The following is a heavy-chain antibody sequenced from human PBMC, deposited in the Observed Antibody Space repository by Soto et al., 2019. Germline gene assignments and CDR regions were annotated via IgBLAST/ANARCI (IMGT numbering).Heavy chain of an antibody. Sequence: QVQLQESGPGLVKPSETLSLTCTVSGGSVSSGSHYWSWIRQPPGKGLEWIGYIYYSGSTNYNPSLKSRVTISVDTSKNQFSLNLSSVTAADTAVYYCARVATAMVDYWGQGTLVTVSS. D-gene: IGHD5-18*01. CDR1: GGSVSSGSHY. V-gene: IGHV4-61*01. CDR2: IYYSGST. J-gene: IGHJ4*02. CDR3: ARVATAMVDY.